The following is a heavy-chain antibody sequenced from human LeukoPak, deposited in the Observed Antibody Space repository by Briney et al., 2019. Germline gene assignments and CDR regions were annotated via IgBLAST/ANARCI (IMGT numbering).Heavy chain of an antibody. Sequence: GGSLRLSCAASGFTFSSYTMSWVRQAPGKGLEWVSAISGSGGSTYYADSVKGRFTISRDNSKNTLYLQMNSLRAEDTAVYYCAKDLLDYGGNSFDYWGQGTLVTVSS. CDR2: ISGSGGST. J-gene: IGHJ4*02. CDR1: GFTFSSYT. CDR3: AKDLLDYGGNSFDY. V-gene: IGHV3-23*01. D-gene: IGHD4-17*01.